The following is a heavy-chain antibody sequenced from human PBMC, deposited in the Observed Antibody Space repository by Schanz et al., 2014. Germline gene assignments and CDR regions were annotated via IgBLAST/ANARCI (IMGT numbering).Heavy chain of an antibody. Sequence: QLQLVQSGAEVKKPGSSVKVSCKLSGGTFSSYTISWMRQAPGQGLEWMGKIIPVLNIATYAQKFQGRVTMTRDTSTSTVYMELSSLRSEDTAVYYCARDRRRYCSTASCLHDNWFDPWGQGTLXIVSS. V-gene: IGHV1-69*08. J-gene: IGHJ5*02. CDR2: IIPVLNIA. CDR3: ARDRRRYCSTASCLHDNWFDP. D-gene: IGHD2-2*01. CDR1: GGTFSSYT.